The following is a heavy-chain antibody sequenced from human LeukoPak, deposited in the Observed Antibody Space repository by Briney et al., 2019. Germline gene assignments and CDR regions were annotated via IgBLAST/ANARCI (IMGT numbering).Heavy chain of an antibody. D-gene: IGHD2-15*01. V-gene: IGHV3-23*01. CDR3: TRDSSYTMDV. CDR1: GFTFSSYA. Sequence: GGSLRLSCAASGFTFSSYAMSWVRQAPGKGLEWVSAISGSGGSTYYADSVKGRFTISRDNARNTLYLQMNSLRADDTAVYYCTRDSSYTMDVWGQGTTVTVSS. CDR2: ISGSGGST. J-gene: IGHJ6*02.